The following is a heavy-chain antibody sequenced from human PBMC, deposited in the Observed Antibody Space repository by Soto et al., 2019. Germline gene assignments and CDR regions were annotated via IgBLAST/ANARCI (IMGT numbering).Heavy chain of an antibody. CDR2: IYHSGRT. Sequence: QVQLQESGPGLVKPSGTLSLTCAVSGGSISSSNWWSWVRQPPGKGLEWIGEIYHSGRTNYNPSLKSRVTIAVDKSKNQFYLKLSSVTAADTAVYYCARGYSSGWYDPSWFDPWGQGTLVTVSS. J-gene: IGHJ5*02. CDR3: ARGYSSGWYDPSWFDP. D-gene: IGHD6-19*01. V-gene: IGHV4-4*02. CDR1: GGSISSSNW.